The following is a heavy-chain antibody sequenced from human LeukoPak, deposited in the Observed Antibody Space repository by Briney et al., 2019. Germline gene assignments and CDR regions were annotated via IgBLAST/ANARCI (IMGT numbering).Heavy chain of an antibody. CDR3: ARVKYEYYDFWSGYQH. J-gene: IGHJ1*01. V-gene: IGHV1-46*01. Sequence: ASVKVSCKASGYTFTSYYMHWVRQAPGQGLEWMGIINPSGGSTSYAQKFQGRVTMTRDMSTSTVYMELSSLRSEDTAVYYCARVKYEYYDFWSGYQHWGQGTLVTVSS. CDR1: GYTFTSYY. CDR2: INPSGGST. D-gene: IGHD3-3*01.